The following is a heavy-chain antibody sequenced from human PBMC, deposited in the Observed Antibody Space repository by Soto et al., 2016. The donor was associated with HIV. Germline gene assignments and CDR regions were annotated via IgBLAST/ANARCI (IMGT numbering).Heavy chain of an antibody. CDR1: GFTFSSHA. CDR2: ISGSGGST. J-gene: IGHJ4*02. CDR3: AKGGYCSSTNCYWPQKK. V-gene: IGHV3-23*01. Sequence: EVQLLESGGGLVQPGGSLRLSCAASGFTFSSHAMSWVRQAPGKGLEWVSVISGSGGSTYYADSVKGRFTISRDNSKNTLYLQMNSLRAEDTAVYHCAKGGYCSSTNCYWPQKKWGQGTLVTVSS. D-gene: IGHD2-2*01.